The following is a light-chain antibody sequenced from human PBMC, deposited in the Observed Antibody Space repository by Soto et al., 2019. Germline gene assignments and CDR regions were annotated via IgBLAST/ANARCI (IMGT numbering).Light chain of an antibody. V-gene: IGKV3-15*01. CDR2: GAS. Sequence: EIVMTQSPATLSVSPGERATLSCRASQSVSSNLAWYQQKPGQAPRLLIYGASTRATGIPARFSVSGSGTEFTLTISSLQSEDFAVYYCQQYNNWPPWTFGHGTKVEIK. J-gene: IGKJ1*01. CDR3: QQYNNWPPWT. CDR1: QSVSSN.